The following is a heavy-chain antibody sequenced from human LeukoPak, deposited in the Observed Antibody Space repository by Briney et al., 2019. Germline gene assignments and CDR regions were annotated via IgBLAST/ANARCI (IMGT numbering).Heavy chain of an antibody. J-gene: IGHJ3*02. Sequence: VASVKVSCKASGYTFTGYYMHWVRQAPGQGLEWMGWINPNSGGTNYAQKFQGWVTMTRDTSISTAYMELSRLRSDDTAVYYCARVLYSGSYVDAFDIWGQGTMVTVSS. CDR1: GYTFTGYY. CDR2: INPNSGGT. V-gene: IGHV1-2*04. CDR3: ARVLYSGSYVDAFDI. D-gene: IGHD1-26*01.